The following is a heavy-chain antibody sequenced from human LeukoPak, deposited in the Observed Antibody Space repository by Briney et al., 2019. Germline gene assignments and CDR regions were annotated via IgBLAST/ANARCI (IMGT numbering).Heavy chain of an antibody. V-gene: IGHV4-59*01. CDR3: ASGYSSGWFDDAFDI. D-gene: IGHD6-19*01. CDR2: IYYSGST. CDR1: GGSISSCY. Sequence: SETLSLTCTVSGGSISSCYWSWIRQPPGKGLEWIGYIYYSGSTNYNPSLKSRVTISVDTSKNQFSLKLSSVTAADTAVYYCASGYSSGWFDDAFDIWGQGTMVTVSS. J-gene: IGHJ3*02.